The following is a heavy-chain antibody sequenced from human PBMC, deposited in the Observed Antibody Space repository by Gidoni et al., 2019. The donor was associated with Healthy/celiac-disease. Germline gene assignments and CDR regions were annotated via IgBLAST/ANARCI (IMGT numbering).Heavy chain of an antibody. CDR1: GGSFSGYY. CDR2: TNHSGIT. Sequence: QVQLQQWGAGLLKPSETLSLTCAVYGGSFSGYYWSWIRQPPGKGLEWIVETNHSGITNYNPSLKSRVTISVDTSKNQFSLKLSSGTAADTAVYYCATSTVVTATLGWFDPWGQGTLVTVSS. D-gene: IGHD2-21*02. V-gene: IGHV4-34*01. J-gene: IGHJ5*02. CDR3: ATSTVVTATLGWFDP.